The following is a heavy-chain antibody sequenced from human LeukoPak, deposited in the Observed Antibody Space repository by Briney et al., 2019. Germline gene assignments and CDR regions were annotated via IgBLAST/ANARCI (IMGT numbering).Heavy chain of an antibody. CDR1: GFTFSTCG. D-gene: IGHD1-26*01. V-gene: IGHV3-23*01. CDR3: AKDQRPRGNYGYFDY. Sequence: GGSLRLSCAASGFTFSTCGMSWVRQAPGKGVEWVSSISDSGDYTYYADSVKGRFSISRDNSKNTLCLQMDRLRAEDTAVYYCAKDQRPRGNYGYFDYWGQGTLVTVSS. CDR2: ISDSGDYT. J-gene: IGHJ4*02.